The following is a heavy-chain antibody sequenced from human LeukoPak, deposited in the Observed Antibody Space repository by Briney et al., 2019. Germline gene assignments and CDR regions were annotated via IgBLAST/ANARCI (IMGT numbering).Heavy chain of an antibody. J-gene: IGHJ4*02. CDR1: GFTFSSYA. V-gene: IGHV3-7*01. D-gene: IGHD1-26*01. CDR3: ASQSSSVGATMNFDY. CDR2: IRQDGSEK. Sequence: PGGSLRLSCAASGFTFSSYAMSWVRQAPGKGLEWVANIRQDGSEKYYVDSVKGRFTISRDNAKNSLYLQMNSLRVEDTAVYYCASQSSSVGATMNFDYWGQGTLVTVSS.